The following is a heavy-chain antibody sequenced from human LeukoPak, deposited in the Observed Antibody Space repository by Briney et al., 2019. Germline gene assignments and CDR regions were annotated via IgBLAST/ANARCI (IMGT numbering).Heavy chain of an antibody. J-gene: IGHJ5*02. CDR2: INPNSGGT. V-gene: IGHV1-2*06. D-gene: IGHD3-22*01. CDR1: GYTFTGYY. CDR3: ARVYYDSSFGEDA. Sequence: ASVKVSCKASGYTFTGYYMHWVRQAPGQGLEWMGRINPNSGGTNYAQEFQGRVTMTRDTSISTAYMELSRLRSDDTAVYYCARVYYDSSFGEDAWGQGTLVTVSS.